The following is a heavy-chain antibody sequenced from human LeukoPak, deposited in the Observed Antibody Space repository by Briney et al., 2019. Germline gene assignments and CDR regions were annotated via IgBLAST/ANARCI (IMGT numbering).Heavy chain of an antibody. V-gene: IGHV3-53*04. J-gene: IGHJ4*02. D-gene: IGHD5-24*01. CDR1: GFTVSSNY. Sequence: GGSLRLSCAASGFTVSSNYMSWVRQAPGKGLERVSVIYSGGSTYYADSVKGRFTIPRHNSKNTLYLQMNSLRAEDTAVYYCARGRRGWLQLQWDYWGQGTLVTVSS. CDR3: ARGRRGWLQLQWDY. CDR2: IYSGGST.